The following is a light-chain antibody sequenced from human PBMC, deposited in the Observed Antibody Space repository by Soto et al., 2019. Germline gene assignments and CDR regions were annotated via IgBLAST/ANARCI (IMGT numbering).Light chain of an antibody. V-gene: IGKV3-20*01. CDR2: DAS. J-gene: IGKJ4*01. CDR1: QSVNNNF. Sequence: EIVLTQSPGTLSLSPGERATLSCRASQSVNNNFLAWYQQKPGQAPRLLIYDASSRATGIPDRFSGSGSGTDFTLTISRLEPEDFAVYSCQQYVTSPLTFGGGNKVEIK. CDR3: QQYVTSPLT.